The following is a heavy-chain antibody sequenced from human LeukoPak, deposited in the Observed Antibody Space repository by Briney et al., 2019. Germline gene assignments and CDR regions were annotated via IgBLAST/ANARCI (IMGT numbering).Heavy chain of an antibody. V-gene: IGHV4-59*01. Sequence: PSETLSLTCNVSGVSISPYYWSWIRQPPGKGLEWMGYIYYSGSTDYNPSLKSRVTISVDLSKNQFSLKLNSVTAADTAVYYCARARGFDGKYYYYYYMDVWGKGTTVTVSS. D-gene: IGHD3-10*01. CDR2: IYYSGST. J-gene: IGHJ6*03. CDR1: GVSISPYY. CDR3: ARARGFDGKYYYYYYMDV.